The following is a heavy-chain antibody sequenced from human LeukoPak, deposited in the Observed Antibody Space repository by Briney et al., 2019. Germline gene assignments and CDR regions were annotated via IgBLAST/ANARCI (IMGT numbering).Heavy chain of an antibody. Sequence: ASVRVSCKASGGTFSSYAISRVRQAPGQGLEWMGWISAYNGNTNYAQKLQGRVTMTTDTSTSTAYMELRSLRSDDTAVYYCARALTIFGVVIGYWGQGTLVTVSS. CDR3: ARALTIFGVVIGY. J-gene: IGHJ4*02. V-gene: IGHV1-18*01. CDR2: ISAYNGNT. D-gene: IGHD3-3*01. CDR1: GGTFSSYA.